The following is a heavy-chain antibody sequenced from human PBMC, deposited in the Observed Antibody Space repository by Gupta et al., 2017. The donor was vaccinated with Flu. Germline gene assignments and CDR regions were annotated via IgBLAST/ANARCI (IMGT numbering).Heavy chain of an antibody. J-gene: IGHJ4*02. V-gene: IGHV1-3*01. CDR2: INAGNGNT. CDR3: ARRRPLVAVANPLDY. D-gene: IGHD6-19*01. Sequence: AAGQRLEWMGWINAGNGNTKYSQKFQGRVTITRDTSASTAYMELSSLRSEDTAVYYCARRRPLVAVANPLDYWGQGTLVTVSS.